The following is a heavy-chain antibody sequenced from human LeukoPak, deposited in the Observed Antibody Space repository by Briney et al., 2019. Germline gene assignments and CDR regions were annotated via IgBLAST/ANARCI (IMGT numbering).Heavy chain of an antibody. Sequence: GGSLLLSCAASGFTFSTSWMHWFRQAPGKGLVWVSRINTDGRTTGYADSVRGRFTISRDNAKNTLYLQMNGLRAEDTAVYYCAKDLTWNTADYWGQGALVTVSS. J-gene: IGHJ4*02. CDR1: GFTFSTSW. CDR2: INTDGRTT. V-gene: IGHV3-74*01. CDR3: AKDLTWNTADY. D-gene: IGHD1/OR15-1a*01.